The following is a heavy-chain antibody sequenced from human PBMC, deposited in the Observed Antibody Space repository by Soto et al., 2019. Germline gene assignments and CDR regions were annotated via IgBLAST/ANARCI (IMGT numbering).Heavy chain of an antibody. Sequence: GGALRLSSSASGFHFSSYNMHWVPPSTGKGLEWVSAIGTGFDTYYPGSVKGRFTLSRENAKNSLYLQMNSLRAEDTAVYYCARAPFSDTAILDYWGQGTLVTVSS. D-gene: IGHD5-18*01. CDR1: GFHFSSYN. J-gene: IGHJ4*02. V-gene: IGHV3-13*01. CDR3: ARAPFSDTAILDY. CDR2: IGTGFDT.